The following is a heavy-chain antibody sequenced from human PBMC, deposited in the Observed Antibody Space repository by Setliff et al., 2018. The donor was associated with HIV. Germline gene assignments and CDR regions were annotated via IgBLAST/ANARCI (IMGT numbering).Heavy chain of an antibody. CDR1: GGSISSNNYY. CDR3: ASLYTSGWYHPFDY. J-gene: IGHJ4*02. V-gene: IGHV4-39*01. CDR2: ISYSGST. Sequence: SETLSLTCTVSGGSISSNNYYWGWIRQPPGKGLEWIGSISYSGSTYCKPSLKSQVTISVDTSKNQFSLKLRYVTAADTALYYCASLYTSGWYHPFDYWGQGTLVTVSS. D-gene: IGHD6-19*01.